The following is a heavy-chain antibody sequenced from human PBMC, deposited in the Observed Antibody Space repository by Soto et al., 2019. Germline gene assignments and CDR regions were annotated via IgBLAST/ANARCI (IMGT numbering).Heavy chain of an antibody. J-gene: IGHJ3*01. V-gene: IGHV5-51*01. CDR2: IYPGDSDT. CDR1: GYSFSSYW. CDR3: ARHSRYGSAWFIDAFEF. D-gene: IGHD6-19*01. Sequence: GESLKISCKGSGYSFSSYWIGWVRQMPGKGLEWMGIIYPGDSDTRYSPSFQGQVTISADNSISTAYLQWSSLKASDTAMYYCARHSRYGSAWFIDAFEFWGQGTVVTASS.